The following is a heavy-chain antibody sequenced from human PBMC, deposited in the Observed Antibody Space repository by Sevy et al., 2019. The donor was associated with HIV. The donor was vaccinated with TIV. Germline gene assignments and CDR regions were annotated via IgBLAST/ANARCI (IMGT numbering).Heavy chain of an antibody. CDR2: IYNSGST. V-gene: IGHV4-59*08. CDR1: DGSISSYY. J-gene: IGHJ4*02. Sequence: SETLSLPCTVSDGSISSYYWSWIRQPPGKGLEWIGSIYNSGSTNNNPSLKRRVTVSVDTSKNQFSLKLSSVTAADTAVYYCARHVHYGSGSYSYFDYWGQGTLVTVSS. CDR3: ARHVHYGSGSYSYFDY. D-gene: IGHD3-10*01.